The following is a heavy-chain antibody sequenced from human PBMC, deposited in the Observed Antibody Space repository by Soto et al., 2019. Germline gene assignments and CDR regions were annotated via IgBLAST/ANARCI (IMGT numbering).Heavy chain of an antibody. J-gene: IGHJ4*02. CDR2: IYHSGST. V-gene: IGHV4-30-2*01. D-gene: IGHD6-19*01. CDR1: GGSISCGGNS. CDR3: ARAGGLGAVAVDY. Sequence: PSETLSLTFAVSGGSISCGGNSWSWIRQPPGKGLEWIGYIYHSGSTYYNPSLKSRVTISVDRSKNQFSLTLSSVTAADTAVYYCARAGGLGAVAVDYWGQGTLVTVSS.